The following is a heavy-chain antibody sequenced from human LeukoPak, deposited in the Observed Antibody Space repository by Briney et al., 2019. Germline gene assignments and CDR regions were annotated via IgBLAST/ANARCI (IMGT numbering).Heavy chain of an antibody. CDR1: GFTFSTYA. D-gene: IGHD7-27*01. Sequence: VQPGGSLRLSCAASGFTFSTYAMHWVRQAPGKGPEYVSGISSNGGTTYYANSVKGRFTISRDNSKNTLYLQMGSLRAEDMAVYYCARDLNWGSRYFDLWGRGTLVTVSS. CDR3: ARDLNWGSRYFDL. V-gene: IGHV3-64*01. J-gene: IGHJ2*01. CDR2: ISSNGGTT.